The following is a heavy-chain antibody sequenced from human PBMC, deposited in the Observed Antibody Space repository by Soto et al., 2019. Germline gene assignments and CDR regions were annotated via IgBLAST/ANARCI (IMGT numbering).Heavy chain of an antibody. CDR1: RFTFSSYG. V-gene: IGHV3-21*01. Sequence: EVQLVESGDGLVKPGGSLRLSCAASRFTFSSYGMNWVRQAPRKRLEWVSSISSSSSYIYYADSVKGRFTISRDNAKNSLYLQMNSLSAEDTAVYYCASNIAVAGIVDYWGQGTLVTVSA. CDR3: ASNIAVAGIVDY. D-gene: IGHD6-19*01. J-gene: IGHJ4*02. CDR2: ISSSSSYI.